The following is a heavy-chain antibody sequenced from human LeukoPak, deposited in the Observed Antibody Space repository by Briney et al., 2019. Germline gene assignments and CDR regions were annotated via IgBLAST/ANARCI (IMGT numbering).Heavy chain of an antibody. Sequence: GRSLLLSCAASGFTFDDYAMHWVRPAPGKGLEWVSGISWNSGSIGYAASVKGRFTISRDNAKNSLYLQMNSLRAEDTALYYCAKALNMYYMDVWGKGTTVTVSS. J-gene: IGHJ6*03. CDR3: AKALNMYYMDV. CDR2: ISWNSGSI. V-gene: IGHV3-9*01. CDR1: GFTFDDYA.